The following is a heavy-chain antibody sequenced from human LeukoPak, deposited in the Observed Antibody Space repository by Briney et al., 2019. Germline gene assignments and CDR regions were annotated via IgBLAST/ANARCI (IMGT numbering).Heavy chain of an antibody. CDR2: IYYSGST. Sequence: SETLSLTCTVSGGSISSSSYYWGWIRQPPGKGLEWIGSIYYSGSTYYNPSLKSRVTISVDTSKNQFSLKLNSMTAADTAVYYCARHRQKEENWFDPWGQGTLVTVSS. V-gene: IGHV4-39*01. J-gene: IGHJ5*02. CDR3: ARHRQKEENWFDP. CDR1: GGSISSSSYY.